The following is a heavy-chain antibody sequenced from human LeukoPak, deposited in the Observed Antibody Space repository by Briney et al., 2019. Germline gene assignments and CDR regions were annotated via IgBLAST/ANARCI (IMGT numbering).Heavy chain of an antibody. Sequence: PGGSLRLSCAASGFTFSRYEMNWVRQAPGKGLEWVSYISSSGSTIYYADSVKGRFTISRDNAKNSLYLQMNSLRADDTAVYYCARVSGYSGTWYVDYWGQGTLVTVSS. CDR2: ISSSGSTI. V-gene: IGHV3-48*03. J-gene: IGHJ4*02. D-gene: IGHD6-13*01. CDR1: GFTFSRYE. CDR3: ARVSGYSGTWYVDY.